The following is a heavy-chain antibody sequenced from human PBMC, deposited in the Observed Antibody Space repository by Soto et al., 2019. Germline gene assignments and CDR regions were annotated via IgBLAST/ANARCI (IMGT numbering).Heavy chain of an antibody. CDR1: GITFSSYG. D-gene: IGHD1-20*01. Sequence: PGGSLRLSCAASGITFSSYGMHWVRQAPGKGLEWVAVISYDGSNKYYADSVKGRFTISRDNSKNTLYLQMNSLRAEDTAVYYCAKAPITGTASYYYGMDVWGQGTTVTVSS. CDR3: AKAPITGTASYYYGMDV. V-gene: IGHV3-30*18. CDR2: ISYDGSNK. J-gene: IGHJ6*02.